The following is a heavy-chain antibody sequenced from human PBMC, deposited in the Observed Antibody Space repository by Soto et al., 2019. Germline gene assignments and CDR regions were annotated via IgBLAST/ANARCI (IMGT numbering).Heavy chain of an antibody. V-gene: IGHV1-3*04. D-gene: IGHD3-10*01. Sequence: QVQLVQSGAEVKEPGASVKVSCKASGYTFTIYEIYWVRQAPGQKLEWMAWINTGNGNTKCSQRFQGRVTITRGPSASTAYMELSGLTSEDTAVYYCARNYHGLGVWGKGTTVTVSS. J-gene: IGHJ6*04. CDR1: GYTFTIYE. CDR3: ARNYHGLGV. CDR2: INTGNGNT.